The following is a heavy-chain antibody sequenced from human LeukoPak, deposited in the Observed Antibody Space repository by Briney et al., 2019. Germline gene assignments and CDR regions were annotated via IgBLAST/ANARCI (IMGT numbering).Heavy chain of an antibody. Sequence: GASVKVSCKASGYTFTSYGISWGRQAPGQGLEWMGWISAYNGNTNYAQKLQGRVTMTTDASTSTAYMELRSLRSDDTAVYYCATDLFTIFGVVIRNAFDIWGQGTMVTVSS. CDR2: ISAYNGNT. CDR3: ATDLFTIFGVVIRNAFDI. V-gene: IGHV1-18*01. J-gene: IGHJ3*02. CDR1: GYTFTSYG. D-gene: IGHD3-3*01.